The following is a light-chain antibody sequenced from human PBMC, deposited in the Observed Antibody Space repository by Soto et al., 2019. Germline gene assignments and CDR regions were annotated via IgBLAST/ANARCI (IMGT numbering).Light chain of an antibody. CDR3: QQRSNWPLT. CDR1: QSISTY. Sequence: EIVLTQSPATLSLSPGERATLSCRASQSISTYLAWYQQRRGQAPRLLIYDASNMATNIPARFSGSGSGTDFTLTISSLDPEDFAVYYCQQRSNWPLTFGGGTKVEIK. V-gene: IGKV3-11*01. CDR2: DAS. J-gene: IGKJ4*01.